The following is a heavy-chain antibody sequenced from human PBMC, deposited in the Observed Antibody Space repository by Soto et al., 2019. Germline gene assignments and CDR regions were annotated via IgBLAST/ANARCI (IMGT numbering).Heavy chain of an antibody. CDR3: ARVETVTTSFWFDP. Sequence: QVQLQESGPGLVKPSQTLSLTCTVSGGSISSGGYYWSWIRQHPGKGLEWIGYIYYSGSTYYNPSLKSRVTISVDTYKNQFSLKLSSVTAADTAVYYCARVETVTTSFWFDPWGHGTLVTVSS. D-gene: IGHD4-17*01. CDR2: IYYSGST. J-gene: IGHJ5*02. V-gene: IGHV4-31*03. CDR1: GGSISSGGYY.